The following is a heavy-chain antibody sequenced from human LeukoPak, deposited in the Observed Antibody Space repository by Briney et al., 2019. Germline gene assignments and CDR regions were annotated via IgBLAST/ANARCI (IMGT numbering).Heavy chain of an antibody. Sequence: GASVKVSCKASGYTFIGYYIHWVRQAPGQGREWMGIINPSGGSTTYAQKFQGRVAMTRDTSTSRVYMEVSSLRSEDTAVYYCARTYSSSDEFDYWGQGTLVTVSS. J-gene: IGHJ4*02. CDR1: GYTFIGYY. CDR2: INPSGGST. CDR3: ARTYSSSDEFDY. D-gene: IGHD6-13*01. V-gene: IGHV1-46*01.